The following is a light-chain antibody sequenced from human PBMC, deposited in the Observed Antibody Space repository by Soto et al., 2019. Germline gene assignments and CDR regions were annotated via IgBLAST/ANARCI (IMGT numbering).Light chain of an antibody. V-gene: IGKV1-5*01. Sequence: DIQMTQSPSTLSASVGDRVTITCRASQRIGRWLAWYQQKPGKAPKLLIYDASSLQSGVPSRFSGSGSGTEFTLTISRLEPEDFAVYYCQQYGRSPWTFGQGTKVEVK. CDR3: QQYGRSPWT. CDR2: DAS. J-gene: IGKJ1*01. CDR1: QRIGRW.